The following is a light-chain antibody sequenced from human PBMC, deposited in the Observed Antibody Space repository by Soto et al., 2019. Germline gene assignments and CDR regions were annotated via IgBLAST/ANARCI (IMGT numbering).Light chain of an antibody. J-gene: IGLJ1*01. V-gene: IGLV2-14*01. CDR3: FSFTVSVPYA. CDR2: EVS. Sequence: QSVLTQPPSVSGSPGQSITISCSGTSSDVGNYKYSSWYQQHPGNAPKLMIYEVSSRPSWLSNRFSAAKSGKPASLTIFGVQAKDVTDYYYFSFTVSVPYAFGTGPKFTVL. CDR1: SSDVGNYKY.